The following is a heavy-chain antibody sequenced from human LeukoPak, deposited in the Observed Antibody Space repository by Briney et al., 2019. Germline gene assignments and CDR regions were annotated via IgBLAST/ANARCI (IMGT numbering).Heavy chain of an antibody. J-gene: IGHJ4*02. Sequence: GGSLRLFCATSGFTFSTYWMSWVRQAPGKGLECVANIKQDGSEKHYVDSVKGRFTISRDNAKNPLYLQMNSLRAEDTAVYYCANGDGFDYWGQGTLVTVSS. CDR2: IKQDGSEK. V-gene: IGHV3-7*01. CDR3: ANGDGFDY. CDR1: GFTFSTYW. D-gene: IGHD5-24*01.